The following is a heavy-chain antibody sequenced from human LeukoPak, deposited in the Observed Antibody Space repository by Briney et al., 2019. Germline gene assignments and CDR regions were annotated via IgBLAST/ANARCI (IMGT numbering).Heavy chain of an antibody. CDR2: IYTSGST. J-gene: IGHJ3*02. CDR3: ARDYCSSTSCYTWAFDI. V-gene: IGHV4-61*02. Sequence: SQTLSLTCTVSGGSISSGSYYWSWIRQPAGKGLEWIGRIYTSGSTNYNPSLKSRVTISVDTSKNQFSLKLSSVTAADTAVYYCARDYCSSTSCYTWAFDIWGQGTMVTVSS. D-gene: IGHD2-2*02. CDR1: GGSISSGSYY.